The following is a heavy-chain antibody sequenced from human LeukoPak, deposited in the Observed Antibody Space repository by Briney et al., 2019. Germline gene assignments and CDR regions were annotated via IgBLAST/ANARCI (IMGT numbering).Heavy chain of an antibody. Sequence: GSLRLSFAAPAFTFSDYSMNWVRPAPGKGLEWISYTSGRSSTIYYADSVRGRFTISRDNAKNSMYLQMNSLRAEDTAVYYCARDRLTSGSYFFDYWGQGTLVTVSS. CDR1: AFTFSDYS. D-gene: IGHD1-26*01. CDR2: TSGRSSTI. J-gene: IGHJ4*02. CDR3: ARDRLTSGSYFFDY. V-gene: IGHV3-48*01.